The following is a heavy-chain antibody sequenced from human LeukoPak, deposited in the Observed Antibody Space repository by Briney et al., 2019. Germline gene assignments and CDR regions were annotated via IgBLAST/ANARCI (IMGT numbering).Heavy chain of an antibody. Sequence: GGSLRLSCTASGFTFGDYAMSWFRQAPGKGLEWVGFIRSKAYGGTTEYAASVKGRFTISRDDSKSIAYLQMNSLKTEGTAVYYCTRGLVGATTGTYFDYWGQGTLVTVSS. J-gene: IGHJ4*02. D-gene: IGHD1-26*01. CDR1: GFTFGDYA. CDR2: IRSKAYGGTT. V-gene: IGHV3-49*03. CDR3: TRGLVGATTGTYFDY.